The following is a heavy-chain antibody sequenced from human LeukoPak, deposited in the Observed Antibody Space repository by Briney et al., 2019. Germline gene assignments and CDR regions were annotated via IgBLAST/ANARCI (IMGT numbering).Heavy chain of an antibody. CDR2: IYYSGST. V-gene: IGHV4-59*01. J-gene: IGHJ5*02. CDR1: GGSISSYY. Sequence: PSETLSLTCTVSGGSISSYYWSWIRQPPGKGLEWIGYIYYSGSTNYNPSLKSRVTISVDTSKNQFSLKLSSVTAADTAVYYCARDMAIAAAWFDPWGQGTLVTVSS. CDR3: ARDMAIAAAWFDP. D-gene: IGHD6-13*01.